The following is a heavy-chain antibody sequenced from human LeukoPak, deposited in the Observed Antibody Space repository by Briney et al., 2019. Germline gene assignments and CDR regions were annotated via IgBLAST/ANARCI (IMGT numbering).Heavy chain of an antibody. CDR2: MYTSGIT. CDR3: ARDRYYYDSSGDCFDS. Sequence: PSETLSLTCTVSGGSISTYYWSWIRQPAGKGLEWIGRMYTSGITTYNPSLKSRVTMSVHTSKNQFSLKLSSVTAADTAVYYCARDRYYYDSSGDCFDSWGQGTLVTVSS. V-gene: IGHV4-4*07. D-gene: IGHD3-22*01. J-gene: IGHJ4*02. CDR1: GGSISTYY.